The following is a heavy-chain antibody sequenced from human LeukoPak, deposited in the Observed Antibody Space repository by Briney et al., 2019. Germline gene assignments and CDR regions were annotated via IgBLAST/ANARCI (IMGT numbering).Heavy chain of an antibody. Sequence: GGSLRLSCAASGFTFSDYYMSWIRQAPEKGLEWVSYISSSGSTIYYADSVKGRFTISRDNAKNSLYLQMNSLRAEDTAVYYCARDYDFWSGYYYGMDVWGQGTTVTVSS. CDR1: GFTFSDYY. V-gene: IGHV3-11*01. D-gene: IGHD3-3*01. CDR2: ISSSGSTI. J-gene: IGHJ6*02. CDR3: ARDYDFWSGYYYGMDV.